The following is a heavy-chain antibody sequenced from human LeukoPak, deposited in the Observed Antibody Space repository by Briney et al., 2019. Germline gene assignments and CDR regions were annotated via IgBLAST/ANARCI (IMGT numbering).Heavy chain of an antibody. D-gene: IGHD3-3*01. V-gene: IGHV1-2*02. CDR1: GYTFTGYY. J-gene: IGHJ4*02. CDR3: ARDLDFWSGYYIPDY. Sequence: ASVKVSCKASGYTFTGYYMHWVRQAPGQGLEWMGWINPNSGGTNYAQKFQGRVTMTRDTSISTAYMELSRLRSDDTAVYYCARDLDFWSGYYIPDYWGQGTLVTVSS. CDR2: INPNSGGT.